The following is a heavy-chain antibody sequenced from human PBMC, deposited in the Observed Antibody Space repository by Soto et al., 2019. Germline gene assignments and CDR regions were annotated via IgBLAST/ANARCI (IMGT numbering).Heavy chain of an antibody. V-gene: IGHV1-69*01. D-gene: IGHD2-2*01. CDR3: SFAPNWTYQLTRS. J-gene: IGHJ5*02. Sequence: QVQLVQSGAEVKKPGSSVRVSCKASGGMFYSSAINWVRQAPGQGLEWMGGIVPMNGSPKYAQEFLGRVTISADASATPAYMDLSGLTTEDTAVYYCSFAPNWTYQLTRSWGRGTQVNVS. CDR1: GGMFYSSA. CDR2: IVPMNGSP.